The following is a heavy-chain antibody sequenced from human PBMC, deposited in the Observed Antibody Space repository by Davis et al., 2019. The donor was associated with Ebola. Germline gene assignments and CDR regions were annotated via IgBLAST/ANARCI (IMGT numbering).Heavy chain of an antibody. V-gene: IGHV4-39*02. CDR1: GFSFSNYG. J-gene: IGHJ5*02. Sequence: GSLRLSCTTSGFSFSNYGMHWVRQPPGKGLEWVGSFSYGDNTHYYNPSLRSRVTISVDTSRNQFSLKLSSATAADTAMYYCARDRLIGPRVDAWGQGTLVAVSS. CDR3: ARDRLIGPRVDA. CDR2: FSYGDNT. D-gene: IGHD2-8*01.